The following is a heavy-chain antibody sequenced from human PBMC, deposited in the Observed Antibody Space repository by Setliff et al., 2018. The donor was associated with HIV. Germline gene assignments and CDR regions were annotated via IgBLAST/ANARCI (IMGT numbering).Heavy chain of an antibody. CDR2: IYSGGST. V-gene: IGHV3-66*02. J-gene: IGHJ4*02. CDR3: ARLSPPDDYGDLGGVDY. Sequence: PGGSLRLSCAASGFTVSSNYMSWVRQAPGKGLEWVSVIYSGGSTYYADSVKGRFTISRDNSKNTLYLQMNSLRAEDTAVYYCARLSPPDDYGDLGGVDYWGQGTLVTVSS. CDR1: GFTVSSNY. D-gene: IGHD4-17*01.